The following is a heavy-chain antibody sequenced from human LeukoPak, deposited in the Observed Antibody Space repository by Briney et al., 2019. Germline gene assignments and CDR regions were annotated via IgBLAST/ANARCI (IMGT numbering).Heavy chain of an antibody. CDR2: ISSSGSTI. CDR1: GFTFSSYE. D-gene: IGHD3-22*01. J-gene: IGHJ4*02. CDR3: AKDPYYDSSGYYFDY. V-gene: IGHV3-48*03. Sequence: QTGGSLRLSCAASGFTFSSYEMNWVRQAPGKGLEWVSYISSSGSTIYYADSVKGRFTTSRDNSKNTLYLQMNSLRAEDTAMYYCAKDPYYDSSGYYFDYWGQGTLVTVSS.